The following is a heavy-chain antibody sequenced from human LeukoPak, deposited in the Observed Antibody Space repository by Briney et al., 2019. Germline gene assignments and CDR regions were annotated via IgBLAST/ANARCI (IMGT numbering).Heavy chain of an antibody. CDR3: AKYKGGDYIDSGKRYYLDH. D-gene: IGHD3-10*01. V-gene: IGHV1-8*01. Sequence: ASVKVSCKASGYMFTSYDINWVRQATGQGLEWMGWMNPDSGKKGQAQKFQGRITMTRNTSISTAHMELSSLGPEDTAVYYCAKYKGGDYIDSGKRYYLDHWGQGTPVTVSS. CDR1: GYMFTSYD. J-gene: IGHJ4*02. CDR2: MNPDSGKK.